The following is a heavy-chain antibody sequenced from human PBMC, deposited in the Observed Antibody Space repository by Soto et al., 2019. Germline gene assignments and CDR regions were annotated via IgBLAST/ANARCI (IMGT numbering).Heavy chain of an antibody. CDR3: AREMSFSSSWYYFDY. CDR1: GYTFTSYG. Sequence: GASVKVSCKASGYTFTSYGISWVRQAPGQGLEWMGWISAYNGNTNYAQKLQGRVTMTTDTSTSTAYMELRSLRSDDTAVYYCAREMSFSSSWYYFDYWGQGTLVTVPQ. V-gene: IGHV1-18*01. CDR2: ISAYNGNT. D-gene: IGHD6-13*01. J-gene: IGHJ4*02.